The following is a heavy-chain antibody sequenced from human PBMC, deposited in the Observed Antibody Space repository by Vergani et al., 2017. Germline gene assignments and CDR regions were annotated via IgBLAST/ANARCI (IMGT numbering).Heavy chain of an antibody. CDR3: ARSVEAGKGGY. CDR1: GFTFDDYA. CDR2: INWNSDSI. J-gene: IGHJ4*02. D-gene: IGHD6-19*01. Sequence: EVQLVESGGGLVQPGRSLRLSCAASGFTFDDYAMHWGRQAPGKGLERVSGINWNSDSIAYADSVKGRFTISRDNAKNSLSLEMNSLRVEDTAVYFCARSVEAGKGGYWGQGTRVAVSS. V-gene: IGHV3-9*01.